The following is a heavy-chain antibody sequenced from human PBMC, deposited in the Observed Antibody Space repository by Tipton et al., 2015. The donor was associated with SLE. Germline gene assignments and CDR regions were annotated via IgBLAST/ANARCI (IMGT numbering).Heavy chain of an antibody. D-gene: IGHD6-6*01. CDR1: GDSVSSYY. CDR3: AREYSSSSGRAFDI. J-gene: IGHJ3*02. Sequence: TLSLTCTVSGDSVSSYYWSWIRQPPGRGLEWIGYVYYSGSTNYNPSLKSRVTLSVDASKNQFSLKLISVTAADTAVYYCAREYSSSSGRAFDIWGQGTMVTVSS. V-gene: IGHV4-59*02. CDR2: VYYSGST.